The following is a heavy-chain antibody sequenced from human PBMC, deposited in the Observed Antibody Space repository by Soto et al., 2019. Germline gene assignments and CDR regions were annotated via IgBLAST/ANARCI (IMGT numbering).Heavy chain of an antibody. D-gene: IGHD3-16*02. Sequence: GDSLKISCKGSGYSFTSYLIGWVRQMPGKGLEWMGIIYPGDSDTRYSPSFQGQVTISADKSISTAYLQWSSLKASDTAMYYCAGRVRCSDATISCYGMDVWGQGTTVTVSS. CDR1: GYSFTSYL. V-gene: IGHV5-51*01. CDR3: AGRVRCSDATISCYGMDV. J-gene: IGHJ6*02. CDR2: IYPGDSDT.